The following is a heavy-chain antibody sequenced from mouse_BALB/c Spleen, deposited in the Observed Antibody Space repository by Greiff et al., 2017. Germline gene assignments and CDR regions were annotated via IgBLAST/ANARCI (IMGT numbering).Heavy chain of an antibody. CDR1: GYSITSDYA. D-gene: IGHD2-2*01. V-gene: IGHV3-2*02. Sequence: DVQLQESGPGLVKPSQSLSLTCTVTGYSITSDYAWNWIRQFPGNKLEWMGYISYSGSTSYNPSLKSRISITRDTSKNQFFLQLNSVTTEDTATYYCARSDGYDVGAMDYWGQGTSVTVSS. CDR3: ARSDGYDVGAMDY. CDR2: ISYSGST. J-gene: IGHJ4*01.